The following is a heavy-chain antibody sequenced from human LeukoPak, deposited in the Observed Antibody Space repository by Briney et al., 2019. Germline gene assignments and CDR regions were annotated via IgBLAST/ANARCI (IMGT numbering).Heavy chain of an antibody. CDR2: IYYSGST. D-gene: IGHD4-11*01. J-gene: IGHJ4*02. Sequence: PSQTLSLTCTVSGGSISSGYSYWTWIPQPPGKGLEWIGYIYYSGSTYSNPSLKSRVTISIDTSKNQFSLNLNSVTAADTAVYYCARENTGYSDYLPFDYWGQGTLVTVSS. CDR3: ARENTGYSDYLPFDY. V-gene: IGHV4-30-4*08. CDR1: GGSISSGYSY.